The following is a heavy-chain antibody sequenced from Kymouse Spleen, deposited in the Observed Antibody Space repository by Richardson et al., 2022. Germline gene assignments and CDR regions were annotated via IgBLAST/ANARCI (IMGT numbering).Heavy chain of an antibody. D-gene: IGHD3-10*01. CDR2: IKSKTDGGTT. CDR3: TTYYGSGSYRVDY. CDR1: GFTFSNAW. Sequence: EVQLVESGGGLVKPGGSLRLSCAASGFTFSNAWMSWVRQAPGKGLEWVGRIKSKTDGGTTDYAAPVKGRFTISRDDSKNTLYLQMNSLKTEDTAVYYCTTYYGSGSYRVDYWGQGTLVTVSS. J-gene: IGHJ4*02. V-gene: IGHV3-15*01.